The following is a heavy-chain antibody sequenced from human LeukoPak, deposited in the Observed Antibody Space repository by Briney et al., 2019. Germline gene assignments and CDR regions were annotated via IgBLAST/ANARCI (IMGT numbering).Heavy chain of an antibody. V-gene: IGHV3-30*02. J-gene: IGHJ4*02. CDR3: AKDREARIAAAGLGFDY. CDR2: IRYDGSNK. CDR1: GFTFSSYA. D-gene: IGHD6-13*01. Sequence: PGGSLRLSCAASGFTFSSYAMHWVRQAPGKGLEWVAFIRYDGSNKYYADSVKGRFTISRDNSKNTLYLQMNSLRAEDTAVYYCAKDREARIAAAGLGFDYWGQGTLVTVSS.